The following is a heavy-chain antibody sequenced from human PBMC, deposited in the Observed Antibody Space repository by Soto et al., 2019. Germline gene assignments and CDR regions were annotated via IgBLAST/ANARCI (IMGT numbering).Heavy chain of an antibody. CDR2: INHSGST. D-gene: IGHD3-10*01. V-gene: IGHV4-34*01. CDR3: ARGGGSGFYYYYYGLDV. Sequence: SETLSLTCAVYGGSFSGYYWSWIRQPPGKGLEWIGEINHSGSTNYNPSLKSRVTISVDTSKNQFSLKLSSVTAADTAVYYCARGGGSGFYYYYYGLDVWGPGTTVTVSS. CDR1: GGSFSGYY. J-gene: IGHJ6*02.